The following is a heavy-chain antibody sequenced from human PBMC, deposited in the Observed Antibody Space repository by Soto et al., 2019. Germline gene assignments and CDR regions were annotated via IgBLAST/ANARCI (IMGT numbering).Heavy chain of an antibody. CDR2: IYYSGST. CDR3: ARVGYSSGWYVDY. D-gene: IGHD6-19*01. CDR1: GGSISSYY. V-gene: IGHV4-59*08. Sequence: QVQLQESGPGLVKPSETLSLTCTVSGGSISSYYWSWIRQPPGKGLEWIGYIYYSGSTNYNPSLKSRITTSVDTSKNQFSLKLSSVTAADTAVYYCARVGYSSGWYVDYWGQGTLVTVSS. J-gene: IGHJ4*02.